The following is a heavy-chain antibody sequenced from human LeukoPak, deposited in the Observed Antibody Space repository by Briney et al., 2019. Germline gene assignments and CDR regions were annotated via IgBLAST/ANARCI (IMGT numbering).Heavy chain of an antibody. J-gene: IGHJ4*02. CDR1: GYTLTELS. D-gene: IGHD3-22*01. V-gene: IGHV1-24*01. CDR3: ATLGYYDSSGYYPLGVDY. CDR2: FDPEDGET. Sequence: ASVKVSCKVSGYTLTELSMHWVRQAPGKGLEWMGGFDPEDGETIYAQKFQGRVTMTEDTSTDTAYMELSSLRSEDTAVYYCATLGYYDSSGYYPLGVDYWGQGTLVTVSS.